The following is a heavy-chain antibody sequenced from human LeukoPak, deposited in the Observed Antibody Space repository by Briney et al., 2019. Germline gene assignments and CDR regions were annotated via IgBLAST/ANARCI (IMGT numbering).Heavy chain of an antibody. Sequence: PSETLSLTCTVSGGSISSYYWSWIRQPAGKGLEWIGRIYISGSGSTNYNPSLKSRVTMSVDTSKNQFSLKLSSVTAADTAVYYCARVPMVRGVTALYWGQGTLVTVSS. V-gene: IGHV4-4*07. CDR2: IYISGSGST. CDR3: ARVPMVRGVTALY. D-gene: IGHD3-10*01. J-gene: IGHJ4*02. CDR1: GGSISSYY.